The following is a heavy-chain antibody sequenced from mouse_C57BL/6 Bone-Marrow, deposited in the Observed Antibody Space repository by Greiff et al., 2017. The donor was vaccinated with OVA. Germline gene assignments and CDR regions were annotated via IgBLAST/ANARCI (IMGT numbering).Heavy chain of an antibody. J-gene: IGHJ4*01. CDR1: GFTFTDYY. D-gene: IGHD2-1*01. Sequence: EVQGVESGGGLVQPGASLRLSCAASGFTFTDYYMSWVRQPPGKAPEWLALISNKANGYTTEYTASVKGRFTISRDNSHHILYLQMNTLRAEDSATYYCVKAHLLGGRYAMDYWGQGTSVTVSS. V-gene: IGHV7-4*01. CDR3: VKAHLLGGRYAMDY. CDR2: ISNKANGYTT.